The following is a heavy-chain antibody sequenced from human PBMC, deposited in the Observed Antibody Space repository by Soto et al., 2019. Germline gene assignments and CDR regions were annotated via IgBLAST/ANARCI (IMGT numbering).Heavy chain of an antibody. CDR3: ARVGLGAYDS. Sequence: QVQMVQSWAEVKKPGSSVTVSCKASGGIFSNFAFNWMRQAPGQGLEWMGGIIPTLGTPHYAQKFLGRVTITADESTRTVYMEMSSLTVEDTAVYYCARVGLGAYDSWGQGTLVIVSS. CDR1: GGIFSNFA. J-gene: IGHJ4*02. V-gene: IGHV1-69*01. D-gene: IGHD3-16*01. CDR2: IIPTLGTP.